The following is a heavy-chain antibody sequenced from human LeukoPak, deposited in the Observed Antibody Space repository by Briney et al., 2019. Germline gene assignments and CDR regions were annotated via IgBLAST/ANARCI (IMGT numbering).Heavy chain of an antibody. CDR1: GGTFSSYA. D-gene: IGHD3-10*01. Sequence: SVQVSCKASGGTFSSYAISWVRQAPGQGLEWMGGIIPIFGTANYAQKFQGGVTITTDESTSTAYMELSSLRSEDTAVYYCARESFGEYGSGSYCFDYWGQGTLVTVSS. J-gene: IGHJ4*02. CDR2: IIPIFGTA. CDR3: ARESFGEYGSGSYCFDY. V-gene: IGHV1-69*05.